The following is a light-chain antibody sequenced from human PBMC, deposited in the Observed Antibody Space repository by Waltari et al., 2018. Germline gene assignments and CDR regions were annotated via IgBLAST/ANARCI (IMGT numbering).Light chain of an antibody. CDR1: QAISNY. CDR2: AAS. V-gene: IGKV1-27*01. Sequence: DIQMTQSPSSLSASVGDRVTITCRASQAISNYLAWYQQKPGKVPKLLIYAASILQSGVPSRFRGTGSGTGFSLTISGLQPEDVATYYGQRYNSAPLTFGGGTKGEIK. CDR3: QRYNSAPLT. J-gene: IGKJ4*01.